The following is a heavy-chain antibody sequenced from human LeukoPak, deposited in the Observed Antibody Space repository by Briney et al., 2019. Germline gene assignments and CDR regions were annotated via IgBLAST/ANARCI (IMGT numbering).Heavy chain of an antibody. CDR1: EFTFSSYG. J-gene: IGHJ4*02. CDR2: IWYDGSNK. CDR3: ARDMAFFGVVINSHPDY. D-gene: IGHD3-3*01. Sequence: GRSLRLSCAASEFTFSSYGMHWVRQAPGKGLEWVAVIWYDGSNKYYADSAKGRFTISRDNSKNTLYLQMNSLRAEDTAVYYCARDMAFFGVVINSHPDYWGQEPLVTVSS. V-gene: IGHV3-33*01.